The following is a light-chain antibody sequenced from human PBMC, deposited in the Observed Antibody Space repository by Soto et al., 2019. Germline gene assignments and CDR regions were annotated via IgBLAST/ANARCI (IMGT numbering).Light chain of an antibody. CDR3: QQYNNWPIT. J-gene: IGKJ5*01. V-gene: IGKV3-20*01. CDR1: QSVSNDF. CDR2: GAS. Sequence: EIVLTQSPGILSLSPGERATLSCRASQSVSNDFLAWYQQKPGQAPRLLIYGASTRATDVPDRFSGSGSGADFTLTISRLEPEDFAVYYCQQYNNWPITFGQGTRLEN.